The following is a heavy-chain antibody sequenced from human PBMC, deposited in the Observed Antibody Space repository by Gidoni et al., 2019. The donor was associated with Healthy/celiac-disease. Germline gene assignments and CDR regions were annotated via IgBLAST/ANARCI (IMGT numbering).Heavy chain of an antibody. CDR3: ARDVVTMIVVVTGYFDL. CDR1: GFTFSSYS. CDR2: ISSSSSYI. V-gene: IGHV3-21*01. Sequence: EVQLVESGGGLVKPGGSLRLSCAASGFTFSSYSMNWVRQAPGKGLGWVSSISSSSSYIYYADSVKGRFTISRDNAKNSLYLQMNSLRAEDTAVYYCARDVVTMIVVVTGYFDLWGRGTLVTVSS. D-gene: IGHD3-22*01. J-gene: IGHJ2*01.